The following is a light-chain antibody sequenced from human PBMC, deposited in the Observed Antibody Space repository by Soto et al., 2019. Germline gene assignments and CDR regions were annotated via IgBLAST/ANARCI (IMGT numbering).Light chain of an antibody. CDR1: SSNIGSNY. V-gene: IGLV1-47*01. J-gene: IGLJ2*01. CDR2: RNN. Sequence: QPVLTQPPSASVTPGQRVTISCSGSSSNIGSNYVYWYQQLPGTAPKLLIYRNNQRPSGVPDRFSGSKSGTSASLAISGLRSEDEADYYCAAWDDSLSAVVFGGGTKLTVL. CDR3: AAWDDSLSAVV.